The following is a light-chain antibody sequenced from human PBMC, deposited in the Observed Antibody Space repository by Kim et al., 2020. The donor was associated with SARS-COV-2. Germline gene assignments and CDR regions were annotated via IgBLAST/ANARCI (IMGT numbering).Light chain of an antibody. CDR3: HQHGGTPYT. CDR1: QTFNRNL. Sequence: EIVLTQSPGTLSLSPGERATLSCRASQTFNRNLFAWYVQRAGESPRLLIYATSSRAAGIPDRFSGSGSGTDFTLTISRLEPEDFAVYYCHQHGGTPYTFGQGTKVDIK. V-gene: IGKV3-20*01. CDR2: ATS. J-gene: IGKJ2*01.